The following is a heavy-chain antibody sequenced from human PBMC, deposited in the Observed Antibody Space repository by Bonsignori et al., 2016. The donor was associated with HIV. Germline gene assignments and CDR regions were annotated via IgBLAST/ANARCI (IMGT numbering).Heavy chain of an antibody. CDR3: TRLRPIAYLVGYSDE. CDR1: GAPFSGFD. D-gene: IGHD2-21*01. V-gene: IGHV1-18*01. J-gene: IGHJ4*02. CDR2: ISSYNGET. Sequence: HLVQSGGEVKNPGASVKVSCKSSGAPFSGFDISWVRQAPGQGLEWMGWISSYNGETRFSQKFQDRVTLTMDKSAITTSMELRSLRSDDTAVYYCTRLRPIAYLVGYSDEWGQGTLVIAPQ.